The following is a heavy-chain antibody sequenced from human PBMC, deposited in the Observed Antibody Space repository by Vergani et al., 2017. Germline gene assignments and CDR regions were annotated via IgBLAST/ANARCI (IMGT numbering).Heavy chain of an antibody. V-gene: IGHV3-73*01. Sequence: VQLVESGGGVVQPGRSLRLSCAASGFTFSGSAMHWVRQASGKGLEWVGRIRSKANSYATAYAASVKGRFTISRDDSKNTAYLQMNSLKTEDTAVYYCTSRMVAATRVVDYWGQGTLVTVSS. CDR1: GFTFSGSA. D-gene: IGHD2-15*01. J-gene: IGHJ4*02. CDR3: TSRMVAATRVVDY. CDR2: IRSKANSYAT.